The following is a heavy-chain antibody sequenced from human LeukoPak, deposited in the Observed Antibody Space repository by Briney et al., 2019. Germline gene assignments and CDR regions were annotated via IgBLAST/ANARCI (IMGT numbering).Heavy chain of an antibody. Sequence: GGSLRLSCAASGFTFYNYAMSWVRQAPGKGLEWVSGISGSGGSTFYAESVKGRFTISRDDSKLYLQMNSLRAEDTAVYYCAKRGVQQWLVDWYFDYWGQGTLVTVSS. CDR3: AKRGVQQWLVDWYFDY. V-gene: IGHV3-23*01. CDR1: GFTFYNYA. J-gene: IGHJ4*02. D-gene: IGHD6-19*01. CDR2: ISGSGGST.